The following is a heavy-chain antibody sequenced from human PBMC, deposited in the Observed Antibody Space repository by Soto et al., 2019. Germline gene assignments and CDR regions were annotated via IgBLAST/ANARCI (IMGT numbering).Heavy chain of an antibody. V-gene: IGHV1-46*01. D-gene: IGHD3-22*01. CDR1: GNTFTTYY. CDR2: INPSGGST. J-gene: IGHJ4*02. CDR3: ARGLIYDSSGYYFDY. Sequence: ASVKVSCKASGNTFTTYYIHWVRQAPGQGLEWMGIINPSGGSTRYAQKFQGRVTMTRDTSTSTVYMELSSLRSEDTAVYYCARGLIYDSSGYYFDYWGQGTLVTVSS.